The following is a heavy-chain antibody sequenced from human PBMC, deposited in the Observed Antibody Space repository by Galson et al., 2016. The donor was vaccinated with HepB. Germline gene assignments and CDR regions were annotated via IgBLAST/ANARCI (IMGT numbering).Heavy chain of an antibody. CDR2: IFFDGSHK. J-gene: IGHJ4*02. D-gene: IGHD5-24*01. V-gene: IGHV3-33*01. CDR1: GFTSSSYA. CDR3: ARGQRAGDY. Sequence: SLRLSCAASGFTSSSYAMHWVRQAPGKGLQWVAVIFFDGSHKFYADSVKGRFTISRDNFKNTLYLQMNSLRVEDTALYYCARGQRAGDYWGPGTLVTVSS.